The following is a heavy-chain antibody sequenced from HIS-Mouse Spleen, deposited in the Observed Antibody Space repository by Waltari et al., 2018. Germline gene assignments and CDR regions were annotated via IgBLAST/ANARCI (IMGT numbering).Heavy chain of an antibody. CDR1: GGSISSRSYY. CDR2: IYYSGRT. CDR3: AREIPYSSSWYDWYFDL. Sequence: QLQLQESGPGLVKPSETLSLTCTVSGGSISSRSYYSGWIRQPPGKGLEWIGSIYYSGRTYYNPSLKSRVTISVDTSKNQFSLKLSSVTAADTAVYYCAREIPYSSSWYDWYFDLWGRGTLVTVSS. D-gene: IGHD6-13*01. V-gene: IGHV4-39*07. J-gene: IGHJ2*01.